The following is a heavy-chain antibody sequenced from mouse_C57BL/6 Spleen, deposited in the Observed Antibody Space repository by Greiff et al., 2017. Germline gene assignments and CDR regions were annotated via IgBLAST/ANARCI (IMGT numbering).Heavy chain of an antibody. J-gene: IGHJ1*03. V-gene: IGHV1-55*01. Sequence: QVQLQQPGAELVKPGASVKMSCKASGYTFTSYWITWVKQRPGQGLEWIGDIYPGSGSTNYNEKFKSKATLTVDTSSSTAYMQLSSLTSEDSAVYNCARERSYDYDEGWYFDVWGTGTTVTVSS. CDR1: GYTFTSYW. D-gene: IGHD2-4*01. CDR3: ARERSYDYDEGWYFDV. CDR2: IYPGSGST.